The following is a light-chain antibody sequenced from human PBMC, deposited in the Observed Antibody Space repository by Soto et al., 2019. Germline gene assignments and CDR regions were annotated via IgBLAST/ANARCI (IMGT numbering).Light chain of an antibody. CDR3: QSYDSSLSGWV. CDR2: GNS. CDR1: SSNIGAGYD. Sequence: QSVLTQPPSVPGAPGQRVTIFCTGGSSNIGAGYDVHWYQQLPGTAPKLLIYGNSNRPSGVPDRFSGSKSGTSASLAITGLQAEDEADYYCQSYDSSLSGWVFGGGTKLTVL. J-gene: IGLJ3*02. V-gene: IGLV1-40*01.